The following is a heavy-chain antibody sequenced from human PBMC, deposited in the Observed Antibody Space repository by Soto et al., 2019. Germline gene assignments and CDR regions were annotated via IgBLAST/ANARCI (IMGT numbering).Heavy chain of an antibody. D-gene: IGHD5-18*01. J-gene: IGHJ4*02. CDR3: AKVTAPIDC. CDR1: GFTFSSYA. V-gene: IGHV3-23*01. Sequence: GGSLRLSCAASGFTFSSYAMSWVRQAPGEGLEWVSAISGSGAGTYYADSVRGRFTISRDNSKNTLYLQMNSLGAEDTAVYYCAKVTAPIDCWGQGTLVTVSS. CDR2: ISGSGAGT.